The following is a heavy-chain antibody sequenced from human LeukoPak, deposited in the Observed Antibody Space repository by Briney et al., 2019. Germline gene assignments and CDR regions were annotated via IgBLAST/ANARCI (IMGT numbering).Heavy chain of an antibody. Sequence: SETLSLTCTVSGGSISPYYWTWIRQAPGKGLEYIAYIHSSGSANYIPSPKSRVTISVDTSKNHFSLKMTSVTAADTAVYYCARLGFGYNSNYYYYYMDVWGKGTTVTVSS. J-gene: IGHJ6*03. V-gene: IGHV4-59*08. CDR1: GGSISPYY. CDR2: IHSSGSA. CDR3: ARLGFGYNSNYYYYYMDV. D-gene: IGHD5-24*01.